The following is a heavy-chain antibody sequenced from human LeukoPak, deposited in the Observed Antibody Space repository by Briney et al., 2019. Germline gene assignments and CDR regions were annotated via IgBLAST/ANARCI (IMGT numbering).Heavy chain of an antibody. J-gene: IGHJ4*02. D-gene: IGHD2-8*01. CDR1: GGSISSGDYY. Sequence: SETLSLTCTVSGGSISSGDYYWSWIRQPPGKGREWIGYIYYSGSTYYNPSLKSRVTISVDTSKNQFSLKLSSVTAADTAVYYCARSSINVLMVFLDYWGQGTRVTVSS. V-gene: IGHV4-30-4*08. CDR2: IYYSGST. CDR3: ARSSINVLMVFLDY.